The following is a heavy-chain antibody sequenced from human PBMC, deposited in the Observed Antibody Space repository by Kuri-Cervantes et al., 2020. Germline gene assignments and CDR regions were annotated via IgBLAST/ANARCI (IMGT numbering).Heavy chain of an antibody. V-gene: IGHV4-30-4*01. CDR2: IYYSGST. J-gene: IGHJ3*02. CDR1: GGSTSSGDYY. D-gene: IGHD3-22*01. CDR3: ARTYSSGYYLADDAFDI. Sequence: CTVSGGSTSSGDYYWSWIRQPPGKGLEWIGYIYYSGSTYYNPSLKIRVTISVDTSKNQFSLKLSSVTAADTAVYYCARTYSSGYYLADDAFDIWGQGTMVTVSS.